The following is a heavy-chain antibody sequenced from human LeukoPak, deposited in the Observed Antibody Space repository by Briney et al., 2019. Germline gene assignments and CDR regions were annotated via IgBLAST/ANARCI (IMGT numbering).Heavy chain of an antibody. J-gene: IGHJ3*02. Sequence: SETLSLTCTVSGGSISSYYWSWIRQPAGKGLEWIGRIYTSGSTNYNPSLKSRVTISGDTSKNQFSLKLSSVTAADTAVYYCARGPYYYDSSGAFDIWGQATMVTVSS. CDR1: GGSISSYY. CDR2: IYTSGST. D-gene: IGHD3-22*01. CDR3: ARGPYYYDSSGAFDI. V-gene: IGHV4-4*07.